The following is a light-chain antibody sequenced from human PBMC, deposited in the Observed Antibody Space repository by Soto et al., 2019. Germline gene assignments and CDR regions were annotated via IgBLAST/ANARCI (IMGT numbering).Light chain of an antibody. CDR1: QSVDSTY. Sequence: EIVLTQSPGTLSFSLGERFTLSCRSSQSVDSTYLTWYQQKPGQAPRLLIYGASGRATGIPDRFSGSGSGTDFTLTISSLQPDDFASYYCQQYDSYSPTFGQGTKVDIK. V-gene: IGKV3-20*01. J-gene: IGKJ1*01. CDR3: QQYDSYSPT. CDR2: GAS.